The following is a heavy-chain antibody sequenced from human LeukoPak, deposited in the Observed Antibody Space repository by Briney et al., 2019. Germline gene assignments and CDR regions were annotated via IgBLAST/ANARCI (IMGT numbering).Heavy chain of an antibody. CDR2: IYHSGST. Sequence: SETLSLTCTVSGYSISSGYYWGWIRQPPGKGLEWIGSIYHSGSTYYNPSLKSRVTISVDTSKNQFSLKLSSVTAADTAVYYCARFRCTNGVCYYPDYWGQGTLVTVSS. CDR1: GYSISSGYY. J-gene: IGHJ4*02. V-gene: IGHV4-38-2*02. CDR3: ARFRCTNGVCYYPDY. D-gene: IGHD2-8*01.